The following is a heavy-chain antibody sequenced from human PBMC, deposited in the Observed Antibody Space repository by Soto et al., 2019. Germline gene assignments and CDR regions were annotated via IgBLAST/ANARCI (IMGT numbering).Heavy chain of an antibody. J-gene: IGHJ4*02. CDR1: GFTFDDYT. V-gene: IGHV3-43*01. Sequence: EVQLVESGGVVVQPGGSLRLSCAASGFTFDDYTMHWVRQAPGKGLEWGSLISWDGGSTYYADSVKGRFTISRDNSKNSLYLQMSSLSTEDTALYYCAKDHGYSSSWYPRGGFDYWGQGTLVTVSS. CDR2: ISWDGGST. D-gene: IGHD6-13*01. CDR3: AKDHGYSSSWYPRGGFDY.